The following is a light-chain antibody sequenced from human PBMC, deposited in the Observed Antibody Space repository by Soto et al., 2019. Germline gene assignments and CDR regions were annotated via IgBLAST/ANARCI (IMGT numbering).Light chain of an antibody. Sequence: QAVVTQPPSVSGAPGQRVTISCTGSSSNIGAGYGVHWYQQLPGTAPKLLIYDDLNRPSGVPDRFSGSKSGTSASLGITGLQAEDEAVYYCQSYDSSLSGSVFGGGTKLTVL. CDR2: DDL. CDR1: SSNIGAGYG. CDR3: QSYDSSLSGSV. J-gene: IGLJ2*01. V-gene: IGLV1-40*01.